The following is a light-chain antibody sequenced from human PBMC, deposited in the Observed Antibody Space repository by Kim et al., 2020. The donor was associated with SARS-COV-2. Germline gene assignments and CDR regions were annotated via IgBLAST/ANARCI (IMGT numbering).Light chain of an antibody. V-gene: IGKV1-5*01. CDR3: QQYNSYPWT. Sequence: GDRVTITCRASQSISSWLAWYQQKPGKAPKLLIYDASSLESGVPSRFSGSGSGTEFTLTISSLQPDDFATYYCQQYNSYPWTFGQGTKVDVK. J-gene: IGKJ1*01. CDR1: QSISSW. CDR2: DAS.